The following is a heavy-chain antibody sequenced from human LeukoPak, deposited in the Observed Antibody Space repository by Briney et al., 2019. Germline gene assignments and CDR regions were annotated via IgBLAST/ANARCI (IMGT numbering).Heavy chain of an antibody. Sequence: PGGSLRLSCAASGFTFNYYWMSWVRQAPGKGREWGANIKQDGSEKYFVDSVKGRFTISRDNAKGSLYLQMNSLRAEDTAVYYCSRGRRGDSWGQGTLVTVSS. CDR2: IKQDGSEK. V-gene: IGHV3-7*04. CDR3: SRGRRGDS. J-gene: IGHJ4*02. CDR1: GFTFNYYW.